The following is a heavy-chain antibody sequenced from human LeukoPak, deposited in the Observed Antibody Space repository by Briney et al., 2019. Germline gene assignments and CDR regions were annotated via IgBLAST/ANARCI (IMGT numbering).Heavy chain of an antibody. Sequence: ASVKLSCKSSGYTFTGYYMHWVRQAPGQGLEWVGGINPNSGGTNYAQKLQGRVTMTRDTSISTAYMELSRLRSDDTAVYYCAREGLLWFGELLSYYYYGMDVWGQGSTVTVSS. CDR1: GYTFTGYY. D-gene: IGHD3-10*01. CDR3: AREGLLWFGELLSYYYYGMDV. J-gene: IGHJ6*02. V-gene: IGHV1-2*02. CDR2: INPNSGGT.